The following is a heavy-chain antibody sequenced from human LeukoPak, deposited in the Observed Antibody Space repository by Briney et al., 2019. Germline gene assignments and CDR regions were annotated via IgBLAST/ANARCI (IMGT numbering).Heavy chain of an antibody. V-gene: IGHV3-21*01. J-gene: IGHJ4*02. CDR3: VRAIHPLRPPSAGDF. CDR1: GFTFSNYD. D-gene: IGHD6-25*01. Sequence: GGAVRLSCSASGFTFSNYDMNWVRQAGGRGREGVSSMIYVSRHVYYGDSVKGRGSISGDYAQNSLCVRSNSLGAGDTATYDCVRAIHPLRPPSAGDFWGQRILVTVSS. CDR2: MIYVSRHV.